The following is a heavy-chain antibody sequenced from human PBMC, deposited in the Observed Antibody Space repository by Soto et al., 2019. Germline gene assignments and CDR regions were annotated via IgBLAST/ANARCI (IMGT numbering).Heavy chain of an antibody. D-gene: IGHD4-17*01. CDR1: GNTFSSYT. J-gene: IGHJ6*02. V-gene: IGHV1-69*08. CDR3: ARDNGDKTYYFYGMHV. Sequence: QVQLVQSGAEVKKPGSSVKVSCKVSGNTFSSYTISWVRQAPGQRLEWMGRIIPILGTTKYAQKFQGRVTITADKSTSTSYMELSSLTSDDTAVYYCARDNGDKTYYFYGMHVWGLGTMVTVSS. CDR2: IIPILGTT.